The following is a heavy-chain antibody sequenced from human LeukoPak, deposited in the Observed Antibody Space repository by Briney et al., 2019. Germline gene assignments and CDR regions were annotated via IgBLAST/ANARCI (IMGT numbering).Heavy chain of an antibody. CDR3: ARDSAFSSYSN. D-gene: IGHD2-15*01. Sequence: GGSLRLSCTASGFTINNNYMSWVRQAPGKGLEWVAIIYSDRSTYYPESVKGRFTISRDDSKNMLLLQMDSLRVEDTAIYYCARDSAFSSYSNWGQGTLVTVSS. V-gene: IGHV3-53*01. J-gene: IGHJ1*01. CDR1: GFTINNNY. CDR2: IYSDRST.